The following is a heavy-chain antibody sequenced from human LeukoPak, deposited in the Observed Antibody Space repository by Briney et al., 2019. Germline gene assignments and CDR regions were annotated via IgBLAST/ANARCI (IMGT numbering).Heavy chain of an antibody. CDR3: ARSPPGPSYYFDY. CDR2: ISWDGGST. Sequence: GGSLRLSCAASGFTFDDYTMHWVRQAPGKGLEWVSLISWDGGSTYYADSVKGRFTISRDNSKNTLYLQMNSLRAEDTAVYYCARSPPGPSYYFDYWGQGTLVTVSS. J-gene: IGHJ4*02. V-gene: IGHV3-43*01. D-gene: IGHD5-24*01. CDR1: GFTFDDYT.